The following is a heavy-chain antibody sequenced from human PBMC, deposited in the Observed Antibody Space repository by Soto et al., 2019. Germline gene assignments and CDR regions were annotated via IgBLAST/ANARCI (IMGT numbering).Heavy chain of an antibody. J-gene: IGHJ2*01. D-gene: IGHD2-2*01. V-gene: IGHV3-30*04. Sequence: GGSLRLSCAASGFTFSRDAMHWVRQAPGKGLEWVAVISYHGKKTYYADSVQGRFTISRDNSKNTLYLQMNSLGLEDTAVYYCARDEGYGSNSGWYFDLWGRGTLVTVS. CDR3: ARDEGYGSNSGWYFDL. CDR2: ISYHGKKT. CDR1: GFTFSRDA.